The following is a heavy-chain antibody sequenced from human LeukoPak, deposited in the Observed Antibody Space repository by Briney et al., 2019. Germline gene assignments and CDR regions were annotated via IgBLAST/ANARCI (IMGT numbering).Heavy chain of an antibody. D-gene: IGHD6-25*01. CDR3: GTTEHDSGDY. CDR1: GYTFTSYG. J-gene: IGHJ4*02. CDR2: ISAYNGNT. Sequence: GASVKVSCKASGYTFTSYGISWVRQAPGQGLEWMGWISAYNGNTNYAQKLQGRVTMTTDTSTSTVYMELRSLRSDDTAVYFCGTTEHDSGDYWGQGTLVTVSS. V-gene: IGHV1-18*01.